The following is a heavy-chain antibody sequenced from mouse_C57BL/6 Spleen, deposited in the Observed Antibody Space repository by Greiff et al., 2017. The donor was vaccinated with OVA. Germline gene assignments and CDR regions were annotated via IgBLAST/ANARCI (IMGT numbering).Heavy chain of an antibody. Sequence: VQLQQSGAELARPGASVKLSCKASGYTFTSYGISWVKQRTGQGLEWIGEIYPRSGNTYYNEKFKGKATLTADKSSSTAYMELRSLTSEDSAVYFCAREGGDSSGYAWFAYWGQGTLVTVSA. D-gene: IGHD3-2*02. CDR1: GYTFTSYG. CDR3: AREGGDSSGYAWFAY. V-gene: IGHV1-81*01. CDR2: IYPRSGNT. J-gene: IGHJ3*01.